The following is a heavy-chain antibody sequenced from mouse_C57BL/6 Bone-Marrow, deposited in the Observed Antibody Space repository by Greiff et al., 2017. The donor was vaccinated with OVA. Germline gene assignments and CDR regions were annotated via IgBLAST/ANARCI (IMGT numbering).Heavy chain of an antibody. D-gene: IGHD1-1*01. CDR2: IYPSDSET. J-gene: IGHJ1*03. CDR1: GYTFTSYW. Sequence: QVQLQQSGAELVRPGSSVKLSCKASGYTFTSYWMDWVKQRPGQGLEWIGNIYPSDSETHYNQKFKDKATLTVDKSSSTAYRQLSSLTSEDSAVYYCARDYGSREYFDVWGTGTTVTVSS. CDR3: ARDYGSREYFDV. V-gene: IGHV1-61*01.